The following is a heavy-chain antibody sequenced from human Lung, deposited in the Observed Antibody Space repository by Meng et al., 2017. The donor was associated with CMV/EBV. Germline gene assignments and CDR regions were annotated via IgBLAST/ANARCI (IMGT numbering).Heavy chain of an antibody. CDR2: INPNSGGT. D-gene: IGHD2-21*02. Sequence: QVQLVQSRAEVKKPGASVKVSXKASGYTFTGYYMHWVRQAPGQGLEWMGWINPNSGGTNYAQKFQGRVTMTRDTSISTAYMELSRLRSDDTAVYYCVTYCGGDCYSGFDYWGQGTLGTVAS. J-gene: IGHJ4*02. CDR1: GYTFTGYY. V-gene: IGHV1-2*02. CDR3: VTYCGGDCYSGFDY.